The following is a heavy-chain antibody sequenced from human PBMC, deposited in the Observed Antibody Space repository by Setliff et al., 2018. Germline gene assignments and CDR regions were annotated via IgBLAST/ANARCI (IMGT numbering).Heavy chain of an antibody. CDR3: ARDFDSSGNFDY. J-gene: IGHJ4*02. V-gene: IGHV4-61*02. D-gene: IGHD3-22*01. CDR1: GGSISSGSYY. CDR2: IYTSGST. Sequence: SETLSLTCTVSGGSISSGSYYWSWIRQPAGKGLGWIGRIYTSGSTNYNPSLKSRVTISIDTSKNQFSLKLSSVTAADTAVYYCARDFDSSGNFDYWGQGALVTVSS.